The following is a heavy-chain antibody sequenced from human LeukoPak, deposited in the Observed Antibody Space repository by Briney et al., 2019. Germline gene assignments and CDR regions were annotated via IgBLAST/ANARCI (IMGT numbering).Heavy chain of an antibody. D-gene: IGHD5-24*01. J-gene: IGHJ4*02. Sequence: GGSLRLSCAASGFTVSSNYMSWVRQAPGKGLEWVSVIYSGGSTYYANSVKGRFTISRDNSKNTLYLQMNSLRAEDTAVYHCARARWPSAFDYWGQGTLVTVSS. CDR1: GFTVSSNY. CDR3: ARARWPSAFDY. CDR2: IYSGGST. V-gene: IGHV3-66*02.